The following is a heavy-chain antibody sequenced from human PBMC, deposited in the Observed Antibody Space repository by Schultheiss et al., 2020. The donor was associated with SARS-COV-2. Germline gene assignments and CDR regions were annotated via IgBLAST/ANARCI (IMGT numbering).Heavy chain of an antibody. V-gene: IGHV3-23*01. CDR1: GFTFSSYS. J-gene: IGHJ6*02. D-gene: IGHD3-22*01. CDR2: ISGSGGST. Sequence: GGSLRLSCAASGFTFSSYSMNWVRQAPGKGLEWVSAISGSGGSTYYADSVKGRFTISRDNSKNTLYLQMNSLRAEDTAVYYCARGLWYYDSSGYYFGGTMDVWGQGTTVTVSS. CDR3: ARGLWYYDSSGYYFGGTMDV.